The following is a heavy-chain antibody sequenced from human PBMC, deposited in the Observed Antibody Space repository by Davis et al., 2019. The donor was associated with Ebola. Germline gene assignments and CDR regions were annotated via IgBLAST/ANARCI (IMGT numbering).Heavy chain of an antibody. CDR2: ISAYNGNT. CDR1: GYTFTSYG. Sequence: AASVKVSCKASGYTFTSYGISWVRQAPGQGLEWMGWISAYNGNTNYAQKLQGRVTMTEDASTDTAYMELSSLRSEDTAMYYCVTDMWFGESLSWGHFDFWGQGTLLTVSS. D-gene: IGHD3-10*01. V-gene: IGHV1-18*01. CDR3: VTDMWFGESLSWGHFDF. J-gene: IGHJ4*02.